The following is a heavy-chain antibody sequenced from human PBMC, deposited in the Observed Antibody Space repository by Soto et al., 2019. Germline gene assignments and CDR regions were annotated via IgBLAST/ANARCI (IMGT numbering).Heavy chain of an antibody. J-gene: IGHJ4*02. D-gene: IGHD6-6*01. Sequence: GGSLRLSCAASGFTFDDYAMHWVRQAPGKGLEWVSGISWNSGSIGYADSVKGRFTISRDNAKNSLYLQMNSLRAEDTALYYCAKDMELVARRIDYWGQGTLVTVSS. CDR1: GFTFDDYA. CDR3: AKDMELVARRIDY. V-gene: IGHV3-9*01. CDR2: ISWNSGSI.